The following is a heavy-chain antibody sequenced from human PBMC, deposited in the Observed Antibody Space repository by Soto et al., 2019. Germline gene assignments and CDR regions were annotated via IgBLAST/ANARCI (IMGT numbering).Heavy chain of an antibody. CDR3: AKGAIVVPNLEYYFDY. CDR1: GGTFSSYA. CDR2: IIPIFGTA. J-gene: IGHJ4*02. V-gene: IGHV1-69*06. D-gene: IGHD3-22*01. Sequence: SVKVSCKASGGTFSSYAISWVRQAPGQGLEWMGGIIPIFGTANYAQKFQGRVTITADKSTSTAYMELSSLRSEDTAVYYCAKGAIVVPNLEYYFDYWGQGTLVTVSS.